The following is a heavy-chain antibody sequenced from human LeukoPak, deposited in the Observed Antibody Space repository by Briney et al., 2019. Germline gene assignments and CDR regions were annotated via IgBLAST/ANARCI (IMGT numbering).Heavy chain of an antibody. CDR1: GASISLYY. D-gene: IGHD2-2*01. CDR3: ARYPARSIPAAIRKAFDY. J-gene: IGHJ4*02. Sequence: PSETLSLTCTVAGASISLYYWSWLRQPPGKGLEWIGYIYYSGTTSYNPSLKSRVTISVDTSKNRFSLKLSSVTAADTAVYYCARYPARSIPAAIRKAFDYWGQGTLVTVSS. V-gene: IGHV4-59*12. CDR2: IYYSGTT.